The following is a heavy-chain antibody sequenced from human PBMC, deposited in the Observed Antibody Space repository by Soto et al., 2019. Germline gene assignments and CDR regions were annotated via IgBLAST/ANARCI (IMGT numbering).Heavy chain of an antibody. J-gene: IGHJ5*02. Sequence: SETLSLTCTVSGGSISSGGYYWSWIRQHPGKGLEWIGYIYYSGSTYYNPSLKSRVTISVDTSKNQFSLKLSSVTAADTAVYYCARGTGIASNWFDPWGQGTLVTVSS. V-gene: IGHV4-31*03. CDR2: IYYSGST. CDR1: GGSISSGGYY. CDR3: ARGTGIASNWFDP. D-gene: IGHD6-13*01.